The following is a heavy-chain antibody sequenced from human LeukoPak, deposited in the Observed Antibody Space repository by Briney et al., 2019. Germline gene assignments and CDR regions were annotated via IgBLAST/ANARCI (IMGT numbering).Heavy chain of an antibody. D-gene: IGHD4-23*01. J-gene: IGHJ4*02. CDR1: GVTFSSYS. V-gene: IGHV3-9*01. CDR3: AKDWTTVVTSIYDY. CDR2: ISWNSASI. Sequence: GGALRLSCAASGVTFSSYSMNWGRQAPGKGVEGGSGISWNSASIGYADSVNGRFTISRDNAKTSLYLQMNSLRAEDTALYSCAKDWTTVVTSIYDYWGQGTLVTVSS.